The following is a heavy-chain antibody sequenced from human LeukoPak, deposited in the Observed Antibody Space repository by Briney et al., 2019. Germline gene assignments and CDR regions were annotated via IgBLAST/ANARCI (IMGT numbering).Heavy chain of an antibody. J-gene: IGHJ4*02. CDR3: AKDAGSGSSLFDY. CDR2: ISYDGSHK. CDR1: GFTFSSYW. D-gene: IGHD1-26*01. Sequence: QPGGSLRLSCAASGFTFSSYWMHWVRQAPGKGLEWVAIISYDGSHKYYADSVKGRFTISRDNSKSTLYLQMNSLRAEDTAVFYCAKDAGSGSSLFDYWGQGTLVTVSS. V-gene: IGHV3-30*18.